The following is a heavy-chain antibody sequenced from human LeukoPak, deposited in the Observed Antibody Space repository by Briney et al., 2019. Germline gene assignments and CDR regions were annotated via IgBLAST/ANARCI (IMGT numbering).Heavy chain of an antibody. V-gene: IGHV3-20*04. CDR2: INWNGGST. J-gene: IGHJ4*02. Sequence: PGGSLRLSCAASGFTFDDYGMSWVRQAPGKGLEWVSGINWNGGSTGYADSVKGRFTISRDNAKNSLYLQMNSLRAEDTAVYYCARDMMRASYYDFWSGYPVDYWGQGTLVTVSS. CDR1: GFTFDDYG. D-gene: IGHD3-3*01. CDR3: ARDMMRASYYDFWSGYPVDY.